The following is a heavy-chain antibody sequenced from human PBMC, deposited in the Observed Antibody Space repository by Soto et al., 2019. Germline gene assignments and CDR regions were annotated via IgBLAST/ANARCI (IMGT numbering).Heavy chain of an antibody. V-gene: IGHV4-34*01. CDR2: INEIGST. CDR3: ARGSGIVAIPGELEDVKYDY. CDR1: GQSFTGHS. Sequence: QVQLQQWGAGLVKPSETLSLSCAVYGQSFTGHSWAWIRQPPGQGLEWIAEINEIGSTYYNPSLKSRVTISTDTSKTQLSLRLICVSAADTAAYFCARGSGIVAIPGELEDVKYDYWGQGTLVNVSS. D-gene: IGHD1-1*01. J-gene: IGHJ4*02.